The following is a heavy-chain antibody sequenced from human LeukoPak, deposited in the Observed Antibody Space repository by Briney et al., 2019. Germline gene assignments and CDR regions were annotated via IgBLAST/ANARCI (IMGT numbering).Heavy chain of an antibody. V-gene: IGHV1-2*02. CDR2: INPNSGGT. J-gene: IGHJ4*02. D-gene: IGHD4-17*01. CDR1: GYTFTGYY. Sequence: ASVKVSCKASGYTFTGYYMHWVRQAPGQGLEWMGWINPNSGGTNYAQKFQGRVTMTRDTSISTAYMELSRLRSDDTAVYYCARARDYGDYGENQYYFDYWGQGTLVTVSS. CDR3: ARARDYGDYGENQYYFDY.